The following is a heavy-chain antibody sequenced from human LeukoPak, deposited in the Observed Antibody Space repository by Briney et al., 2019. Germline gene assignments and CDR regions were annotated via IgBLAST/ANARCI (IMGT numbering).Heavy chain of an antibody. CDR1: GFTFSSYA. V-gene: IGHV3-30-3*01. D-gene: IGHD3-10*01. Sequence: GGSLRLSCAASGFTFSSYAMHWVRQAPGKGLEWVAVISYDGSNKYYADSVKGRFTISRDTSKNTLYLQMNSLRVEDTAVYYCARDLHYYGSGSYFVEPFSWFDPWGQGTLVTVSS. J-gene: IGHJ5*02. CDR2: ISYDGSNK. CDR3: ARDLHYYGSGSYFVEPFSWFDP.